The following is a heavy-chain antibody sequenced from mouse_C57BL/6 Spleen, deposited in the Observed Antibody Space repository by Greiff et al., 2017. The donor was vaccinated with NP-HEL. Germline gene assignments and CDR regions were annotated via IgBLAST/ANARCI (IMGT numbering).Heavy chain of an antibody. D-gene: IGHD3-3*01. Sequence: QVQLQQSGAELVRPGTSVKLSCTASGYTLTSYWMHWVKHRPGQGLEWIGVIDPSDSYTNYIQQFKGKATLTVDTSSSTAYMQLSSLTSEDSAVYYCARAEGDALAYWGQGTLVTVSA. CDR3: ARAEGDALAY. CDR2: IDPSDSYT. CDR1: GYTLTSYW. V-gene: IGHV1-59*01. J-gene: IGHJ3*01.